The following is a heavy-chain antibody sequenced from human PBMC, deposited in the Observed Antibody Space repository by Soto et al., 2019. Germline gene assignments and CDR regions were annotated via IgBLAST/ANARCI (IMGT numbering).Heavy chain of an antibody. Sequence: PGGSLRLSCSVSGFTFSSYAMHWVRQAPGKGLEYVSSISSSGGTTYYVDSVKGRFTISRDNSKNTLYLQMSSLRPEDTAVYYCVKDRWVDFWGQGTLVTVSS. D-gene: IGHD1-26*01. J-gene: IGHJ4*02. V-gene: IGHV3-64D*06. CDR2: ISSSGGTT. CDR1: GFTFSSYA. CDR3: VKDRWVDF.